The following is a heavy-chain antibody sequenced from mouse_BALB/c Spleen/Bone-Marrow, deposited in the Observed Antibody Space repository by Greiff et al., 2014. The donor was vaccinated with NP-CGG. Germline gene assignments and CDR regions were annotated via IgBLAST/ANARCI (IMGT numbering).Heavy chain of an antibody. V-gene: IGHV7-3*02. J-gene: IGHJ2*01. Sequence: EVQLVESGGGLVQPGGFLRLSCATSGFTFTDHYMSWVRQPPGKALEWLGFIRNKAXXXXXXXXASXXXXXXXSRDNSQSIVYLQMNTLRAEDSATYYCARDYLYYFXXWGQGTTLTVSS. CDR1: GFTFTDHY. CDR3: ARDYLYYFXX. D-gene: IGHD2-1*01. CDR2: IRNKAXXXXX.